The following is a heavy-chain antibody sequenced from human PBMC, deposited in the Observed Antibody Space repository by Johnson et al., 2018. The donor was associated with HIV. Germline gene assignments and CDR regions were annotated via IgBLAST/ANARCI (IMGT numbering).Heavy chain of an antibody. J-gene: IGHJ3*02. D-gene: IGHD3-22*01. CDR1: GFTFDDYG. Sequence: VLLVESGGGVVQPGRSLRLSCAASGFTFDDYGMSWVRQAPGKGLEWVSGINWKGGSPGYADSVKGRFTISRDNAKNSLYLQMNSLRAEDTAVYYCASPGVVVVITRLGHDAFDIWGQWTMVTVSS. CDR3: ASPGVVVVITRLGHDAFDI. V-gene: IGHV3-20*04. CDR2: INWKGGSP.